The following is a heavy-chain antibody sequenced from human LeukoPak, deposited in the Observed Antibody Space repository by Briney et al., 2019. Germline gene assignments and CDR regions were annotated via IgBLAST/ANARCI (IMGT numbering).Heavy chain of an antibody. Sequence: PSETLSLTCTVSGGSISNYYWSWIRQPPGKGLEWIGYIYYSGSTNYNPSLKSRVTISVDTSKNQFSLKLSSVTAADTAVYYCARGDGGSLVDHWGQGTLVTVSP. CDR1: GGSISNYY. J-gene: IGHJ4*02. V-gene: IGHV4-59*01. CDR3: ARGDGGSLVDH. D-gene: IGHD4-23*01. CDR2: IYYSGST.